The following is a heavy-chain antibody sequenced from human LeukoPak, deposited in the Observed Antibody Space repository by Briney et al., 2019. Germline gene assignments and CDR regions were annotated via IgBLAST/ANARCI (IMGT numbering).Heavy chain of an antibody. V-gene: IGHV1-18*01. CDR2: ISAYNGNT. CDR3: ARINRDTSGSYYSYYYYYMDV. J-gene: IGHJ6*03. Sequence: ASVKVSCKASGYTFTSYGISWVRQAPGQGLEWMGWISAYNGNTNYAQKLQGRVTMTTDTSTSTAYMELRSLRSDDTAVYYCARINRDTSGSYYSYYYYYMDVWGKGTTVTVSS. CDR1: GYTFTSYG. D-gene: IGHD1-26*01.